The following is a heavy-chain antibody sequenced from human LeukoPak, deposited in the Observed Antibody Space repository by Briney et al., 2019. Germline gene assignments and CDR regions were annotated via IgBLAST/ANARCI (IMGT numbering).Heavy chain of an antibody. Sequence: PSETLSLTCTVSGGSIGIYYWSWIRLPPGKGLEWIGYIYYTGATYYNPSLKSRVTISLETSKNQFSLKLSSVTAADAAMYYCARAGYSYSTGYYFDSWGQGALDTVSS. CDR3: ARAGYSYSTGYYFDS. CDR1: GGSIGIYY. J-gene: IGHJ4*02. D-gene: IGHD5-18*01. V-gene: IGHV4-59*01. CDR2: IYYTGAT.